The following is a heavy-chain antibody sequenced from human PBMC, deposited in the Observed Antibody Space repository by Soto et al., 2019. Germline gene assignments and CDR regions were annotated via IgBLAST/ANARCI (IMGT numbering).Heavy chain of an antibody. D-gene: IGHD6-13*01. CDR3: ARDRGEYTSSWFWYFSH. Sequence: SETLSLTCTVSGGSISSYYWSWIRQPAGKGLEWIGRIYTSGSTNYNPSLKSRVTMSVDTSKNQISLHLRSVTAADTAIYYCARDRGEYTSSWFWYFSHWGHGTLVTVSS. J-gene: IGHJ2*01. V-gene: IGHV4-4*07. CDR1: GGSISSYY. CDR2: IYTSGST.